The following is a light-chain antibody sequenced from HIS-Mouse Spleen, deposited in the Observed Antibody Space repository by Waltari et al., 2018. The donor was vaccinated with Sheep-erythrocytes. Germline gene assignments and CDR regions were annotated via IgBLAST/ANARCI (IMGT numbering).Light chain of an antibody. CDR3: CSYAGSYNHV. CDR2: DVS. J-gene: IGLJ1*01. Sequence: QSALTQPRSVSGSPGQSVTISCTGTSSDVGGYNYVSWYQQHPGKAPKLMIYDVSKRPSGVPDRGSGSKCGNTASQTSSAVQAEDEADYYCCSYAGSYNHVFATGTKLTVL. V-gene: IGLV2-11*01. CDR1: SSDVGGYNY.